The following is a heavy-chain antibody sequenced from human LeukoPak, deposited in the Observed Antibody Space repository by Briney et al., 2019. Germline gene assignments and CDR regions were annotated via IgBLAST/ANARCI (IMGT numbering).Heavy chain of an antibody. V-gene: IGHV3-23*01. D-gene: IGHD5-18*01. J-gene: IGHJ6*03. Sequence: GGSLRLSCAASGFTFSSYAMSWVRQAPGKGLEWVSTVSSGDNTVYADSVKGRFTISRDNSKNTLYLQMNSLRAEDTAVYYCAKAVDTAMVSYYYYYMDVWGKGTTVTISS. CDR3: AKAVDTAMVSYYYYYMDV. CDR1: GFTFSSYA. CDR2: VSSGDNT.